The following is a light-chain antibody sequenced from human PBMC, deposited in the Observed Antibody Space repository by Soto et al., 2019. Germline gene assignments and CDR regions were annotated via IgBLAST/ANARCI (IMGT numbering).Light chain of an antibody. CDR3: QQYESYSPLT. V-gene: IGKV1-5*01. Sequence: DIQMTQSPSSLSASVGDRVTITCQASQSIRSWLAWYQQKPGKAPKLLIYDAYSLESGVPSRFSGRRSGTEFTLTIAGLQPEDFATYYCQQYESYSPLTFGGGTKVDNK. J-gene: IGKJ4*01. CDR2: DAY. CDR1: QSIRSW.